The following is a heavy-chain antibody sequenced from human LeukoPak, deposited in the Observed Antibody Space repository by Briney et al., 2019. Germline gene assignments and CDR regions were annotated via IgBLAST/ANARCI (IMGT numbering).Heavy chain of an antibody. CDR2: IYTSGST. V-gene: IGHV4-61*02. D-gene: IGHD6-13*01. J-gene: IGHJ6*03. CDR3: ARIGRGSSWYQPTGGYYYYMDV. CDR1: GGSISSSSYY. Sequence: SGTLSLTCTVSGGSISSSSYYWSWIRQPAGKGLEWIGRIYTSGSTNYNPSLKSRVTMSVDTSKNQFSLKLSSVTAADTAVYYCARIGRGSSWYQPTGGYYYYMDVWGKGTTVTVSS.